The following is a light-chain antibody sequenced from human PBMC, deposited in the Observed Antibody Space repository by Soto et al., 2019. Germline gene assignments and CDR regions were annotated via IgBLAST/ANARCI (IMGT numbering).Light chain of an antibody. J-gene: IGKJ2*01. CDR1: QDIDRW. CDR2: TAS. V-gene: IGKV1D-12*01. CDR3: LQSDTFPYT. Sequence: DIQMTQSPSSVSASVGDRVTISCRASQDIDRWLAWFQHKPGKAPKLLISTASSLQSGVPSRFSGSGSGTDFTLTIARLQFEDFATYYCLQSDTFPYTFGLGTKLEIK.